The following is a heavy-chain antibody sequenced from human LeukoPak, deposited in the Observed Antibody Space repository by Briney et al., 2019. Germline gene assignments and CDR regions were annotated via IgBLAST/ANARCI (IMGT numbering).Heavy chain of an antibody. CDR1: GFTFSDSY. CDR3: VRGAPSAAD. J-gene: IGHJ4*02. Sequence: GGSLRLSCAASGFTFSDSYMSWIRKPPGKGLEWISYIGGSSSDTWYADSVKGRFTISRDNARNSLYVQMNSLRAEDSAVYYCVRGAPSAADWGQGTLVTVS. CDR2: IGGSSSDT. V-gene: IGHV3-11*06.